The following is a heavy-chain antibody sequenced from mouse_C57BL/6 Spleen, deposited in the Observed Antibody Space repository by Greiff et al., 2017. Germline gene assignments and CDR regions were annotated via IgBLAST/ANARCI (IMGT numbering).Heavy chain of an antibody. D-gene: IGHD6-2*01. V-gene: IGHV1-82*01. CDR1: GYAFSSSW. Sequence: VKLMESGPELVKPGASVKISCKASGYAFSSSWMHWVKQRPGKGLEWIGRIYPGDGDTNYTGKFKGKATLTADKSSSTAYMQLSSLTSEDSAVYFGAREGVSHFDYWGQGTTLTVSS. CDR3: AREGVSHFDY. CDR2: IYPGDGDT. J-gene: IGHJ2*01.